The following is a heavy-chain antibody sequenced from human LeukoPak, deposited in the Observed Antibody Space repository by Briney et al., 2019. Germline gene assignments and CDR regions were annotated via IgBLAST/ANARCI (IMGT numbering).Heavy chain of an antibody. J-gene: IGHJ3*02. CDR1: GGSISSSNW. V-gene: IGHV4-4*02. Sequence: PSETLSLTCAVSGGSISSSNWWSWVRQPPGKGLEWIGEIYHSGSTNYNPSLKSRVTISVDKSKNQFSLKLSSVTAADTAVYYCARSCGGDCYSIFVQARDAFDIWGQGTMVTVSS. CDR2: IYHSGST. D-gene: IGHD2-21*02. CDR3: ARSCGGDCYSIFVQARDAFDI.